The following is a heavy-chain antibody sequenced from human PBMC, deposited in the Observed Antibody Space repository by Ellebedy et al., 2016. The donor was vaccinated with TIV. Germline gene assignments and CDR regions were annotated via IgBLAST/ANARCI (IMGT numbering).Heavy chain of an antibody. D-gene: IGHD2-2*01. V-gene: IGHV3-30*02. CDR1: GFTFNNNG. J-gene: IGHJ4*02. Sequence: GESLKISCAASGFTFNNNGMHWVRQAPGKGLEWVAFIRYDGSNKYYADSVKGRFTISRDNSKNTLYLQMNSLRAEDTAVYYCAKGIPVVPAADFDYWGQGTLVTVSS. CDR3: AKGIPVVPAADFDY. CDR2: IRYDGSNK.